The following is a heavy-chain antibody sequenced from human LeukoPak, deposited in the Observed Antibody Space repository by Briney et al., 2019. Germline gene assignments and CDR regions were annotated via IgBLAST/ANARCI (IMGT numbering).Heavy chain of an antibody. CDR3: AVGFEWLGLFDY. J-gene: IGHJ4*02. CDR1: GYTFTIYA. V-gene: IGHV1-3*01. Sequence: ASVXVSCKASGYTFTIYAMHWVRQAPGRRLEWMGWINAGNGNTKYSQKFQGRVTITRDTSASTAYMELSSLRSEDTAVYYCAVGFEWLGLFDYWGQGTLVTVSS. CDR2: INAGNGNT. D-gene: IGHD6-19*01.